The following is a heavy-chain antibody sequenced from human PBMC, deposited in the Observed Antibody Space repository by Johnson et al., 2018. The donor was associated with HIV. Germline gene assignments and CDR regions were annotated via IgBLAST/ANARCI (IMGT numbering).Heavy chain of an antibody. J-gene: IGHJ3*01. CDR1: GFTFSSYW. CDR2: INSDGSNT. V-gene: IGHV3-74*03. D-gene: IGHD3-22*01. CDR3: AREGTYYYDNSGYNDAFDV. Sequence: VQLVESGGGLVQPGGSLRLSCAASGFTFSSYWMHWVRQAPGKGLVWVSRINSDGSNTKYADSVKGQFTISSDNAKNTLYLQMNSLRAEDTAVYYCAREGTYYYDNSGYNDAFDVWGQGTMVTVSS.